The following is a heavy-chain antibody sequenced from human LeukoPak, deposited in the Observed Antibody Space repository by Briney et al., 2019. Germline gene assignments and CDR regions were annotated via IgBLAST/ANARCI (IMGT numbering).Heavy chain of an antibody. CDR2: IYSVGST. V-gene: IGHV3-53*01. CDR3: ARDLREHGVFDI. Sequence: GGSLRLSCAASGFTVSSNYMSWVRRAPGKGLEWVSEIYSVGSTYYAASVKGRFSISRDNSKNTVYLQMNSLRAEDTAVYYCARDLREHGVFDIWGQGTMVTVSS. D-gene: IGHD1-26*01. J-gene: IGHJ3*02. CDR1: GFTVSSNY.